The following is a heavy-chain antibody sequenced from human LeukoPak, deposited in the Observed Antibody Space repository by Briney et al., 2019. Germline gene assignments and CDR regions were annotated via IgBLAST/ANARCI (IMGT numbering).Heavy chain of an antibody. J-gene: IGHJ3*02. Sequence: PSETLSLTCAVSGGSISSSNWWSWVRQPPGKGLEWIGEIYHSGSTNYNPSLKSRVTISVDKSKNQFSLKLSSVTAADTAVYYCARARGLGNYYDSSGSPRRAFDIWGQGTMVTVSS. V-gene: IGHV4-4*02. CDR1: GGSISSSNW. CDR2: IYHSGST. CDR3: ARARGLGNYYDSSGSPRRAFDI. D-gene: IGHD3-22*01.